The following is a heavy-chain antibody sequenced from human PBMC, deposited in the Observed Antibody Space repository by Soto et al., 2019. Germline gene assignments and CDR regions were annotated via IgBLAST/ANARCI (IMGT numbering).Heavy chain of an antibody. D-gene: IGHD2-15*01. V-gene: IGHV1-2*04. CDR3: ARGLSRVVVAASPSLLQPYYFDY. CDR1: GYTFTGYY. J-gene: IGHJ4*02. CDR2: INPNSGGT. Sequence: ASVKVSCKASGYTFTGYYMHWVRQAPGQGLEWMGWINPNSGGTNYAQKFQGWVTMTRDTSISTAYMELSRLRSDDTAVYYCARGLSRVVVAASPSLLQPYYFDYWGQGTLVTVSS.